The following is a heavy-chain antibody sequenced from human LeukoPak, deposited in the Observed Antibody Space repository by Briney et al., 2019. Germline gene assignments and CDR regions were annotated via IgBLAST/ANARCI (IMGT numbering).Heavy chain of an antibody. CDR3: ARDGVPHYYDSSGYPPGAFDI. CDR2: INPNSGGT. D-gene: IGHD3-22*01. Sequence: ASVKVSCKASGYTFTGYYMHWVRQAPGQGLEWMGWINPNSGGTNYAQKFQGRVTMTTDTSTSTAYMELRSLRSDDTAVYYCARDGVPHYYDSSGYPPGAFDIWGQGTMVTVSS. V-gene: IGHV1-2*02. CDR1: GYTFTGYY. J-gene: IGHJ3*02.